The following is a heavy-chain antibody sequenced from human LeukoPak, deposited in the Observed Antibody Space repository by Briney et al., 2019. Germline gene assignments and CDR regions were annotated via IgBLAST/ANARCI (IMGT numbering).Heavy chain of an antibody. Sequence: GGTLRLSCAASGFTFSSYGMSWVRQAPGKGLEWVSAISGSGGSTYYADSVKGRFTISRDNSKNTLYLQMNSLRAEDTAVYYCAKDRNPHIVVVVAATDYWGQGTLVTVSS. CDR2: ISGSGGST. D-gene: IGHD2-15*01. V-gene: IGHV3-23*01. J-gene: IGHJ4*02. CDR3: AKDRNPHIVVVVAATDY. CDR1: GFTFSSYG.